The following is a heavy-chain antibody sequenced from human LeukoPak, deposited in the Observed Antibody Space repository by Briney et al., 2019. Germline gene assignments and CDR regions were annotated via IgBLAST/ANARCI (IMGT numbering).Heavy chain of an antibody. V-gene: IGHV3-21*01. CDR2: ISSSSSYI. CDR1: GFTFSSYS. J-gene: IGHJ6*03. CDR3: AREDLSSSGWYTYYYYYMDV. Sequence: GGSLRLSCAASGFTFSSYSMNWVRQAPGKGLEWVSSISSSSSYIYYADSVKGRFTISRDNAKNSLYLQMNSLRAEDTAVYYCAREDLSSSGWYTYYYYYMDVWGKGTTVTVSS. D-gene: IGHD6-19*01.